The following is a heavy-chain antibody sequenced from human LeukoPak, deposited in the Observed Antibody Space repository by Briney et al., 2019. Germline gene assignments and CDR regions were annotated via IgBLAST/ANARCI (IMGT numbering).Heavy chain of an antibody. CDR1: GYSFSPYW. CDR2: INPGDSNT. Sequence: GESLKISCKGSGYSFSPYWIGWVRQMPGKGLEWMGIINPGDSNTRYSPSFQGQVTISADKSISTAYLHWSSLRASDTAMYYCGRHASSVSWFDPWGQGTLVTVSS. V-gene: IGHV5-51*01. J-gene: IGHJ5*02. CDR3: GRHASSVSWFDP.